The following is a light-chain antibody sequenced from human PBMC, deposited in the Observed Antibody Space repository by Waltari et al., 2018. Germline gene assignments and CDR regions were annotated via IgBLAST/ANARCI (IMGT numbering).Light chain of an antibody. CDR3: MQAQQTPT. Sequence: EIVMTQSPLSLPVTPGEPASISCRSSQSLLDSNGDTYVDWYLQKPGQSPQLLIYMVSIRASGVPDRFSGSGSGTDFTLRISRVEAEDVGLYYCMQAQQTPTFGPGTKVDIK. CDR1: QSLLDSNGDTY. V-gene: IGKV2-28*01. J-gene: IGKJ3*01. CDR2: MVS.